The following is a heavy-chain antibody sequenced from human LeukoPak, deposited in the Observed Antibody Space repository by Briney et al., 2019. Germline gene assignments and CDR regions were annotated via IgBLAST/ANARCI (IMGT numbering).Heavy chain of an antibody. V-gene: IGHV3-33*01. CDR1: GFTFSSYG. CDR3: ARGGGYSSGWYLFYYYGMDV. Sequence: GGSLRLSCAASGFTFSSYGMHWVRQAPGKGLEWVAVIWYDGSNKYYADSVKGRFTISRDNSKNTLYLQMNSLRAEDTAVYYCARGGGYSSGWYLFYYYGMDVWGQGTTVTVSS. D-gene: IGHD6-19*01. CDR2: IWYDGSNK. J-gene: IGHJ6*02.